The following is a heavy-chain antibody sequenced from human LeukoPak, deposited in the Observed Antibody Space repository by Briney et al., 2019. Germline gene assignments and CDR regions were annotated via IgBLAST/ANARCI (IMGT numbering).Heavy chain of an antibody. J-gene: IGHJ4*02. D-gene: IGHD6-13*01. V-gene: IGHV4-59*01. CDR1: GGSINSYY. Sequence: SETLSLTCTVSGGSINSYYWSWIRQPPGKGLEWIGSIYYSGSTNYNPSLKSRVAISVDTSKNQFSLRLSSVTAADTAVYYCARGRYSSSWYLDYWGQGALVTVSS. CDR3: ARGRYSSSWYLDY. CDR2: IYYSGST.